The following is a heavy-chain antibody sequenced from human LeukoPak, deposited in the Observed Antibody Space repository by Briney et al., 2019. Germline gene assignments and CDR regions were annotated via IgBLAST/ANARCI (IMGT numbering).Heavy chain of an antibody. Sequence: GGSLRLSCAASGFTFSDHGMHWVRQAPGKGLEWVAVIWYDGSNKYYADSVKGRFTISRDNSKNTLYLQMSSLRAEDTAVYYCARDRSATRLDYWGQGTLVTVSS. CDR2: IWYDGSNK. V-gene: IGHV3-33*01. CDR3: ARDRSATRLDY. J-gene: IGHJ4*02. CDR1: GFTFSDHG.